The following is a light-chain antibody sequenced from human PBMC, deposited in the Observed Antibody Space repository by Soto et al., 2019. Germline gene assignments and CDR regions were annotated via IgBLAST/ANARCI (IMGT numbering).Light chain of an antibody. CDR2: DVF. CDR3: QQYDQLPIT. J-gene: IGKJ4*01. CDR1: QDISKY. V-gene: IGKV1-33*01. Sequence: DIQMTQSASSLPASVGDTVTISCQASQDISKYLNWFQQKPGKAPKLLIYDVFNVETGVPSRFSGRGSGTEFTLIISNLQPEDFATSYCQQYDQLPITFGGGTKVDI.